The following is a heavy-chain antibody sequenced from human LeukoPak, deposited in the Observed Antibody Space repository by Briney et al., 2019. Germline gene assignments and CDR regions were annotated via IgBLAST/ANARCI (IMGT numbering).Heavy chain of an antibody. CDR2: INHSGST. J-gene: IGHJ4*02. CDR1: GGSFSGYY. CDR3: ARRSIAVAGFDY. V-gene: IGHV4-34*01. Sequence: PSETLSLTCAVYGGSFSGYYWSWIRQPPGKGLEWIGEINHSGSTNYNPSLKSRVTISVDTSKNQFSLKLSSVTAADTAVYYCARRSIAVAGFDYWGQGTLVTASS. D-gene: IGHD6-19*01.